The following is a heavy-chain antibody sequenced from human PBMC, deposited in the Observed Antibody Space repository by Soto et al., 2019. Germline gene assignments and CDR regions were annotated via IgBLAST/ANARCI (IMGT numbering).Heavy chain of an antibody. V-gene: IGHV3-66*01. CDR1: GFTVSSNY. CDR2: IYSGGST. CDR3: ARESTTVTTRSYFDY. Sequence: PGGSLRLSCAASGFTVSSNYMSWVRQAPGKGLEWVSVIYSGGSTYYADSVKGRFTISRDNSKNTQYLQMNSLRAEDTAVYYCARESTTVTTRSYFDYWGQGTLVTVSS. D-gene: IGHD4-17*01. J-gene: IGHJ4*02.